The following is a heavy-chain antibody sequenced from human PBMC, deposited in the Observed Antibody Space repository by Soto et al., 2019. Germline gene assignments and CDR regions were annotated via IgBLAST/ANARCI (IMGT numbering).Heavy chain of an antibody. Sequence: GGSLRLSCAASGFTFSSYAMHWVRQAPGKGLKWVAVMSYDGSNKYYADSVKGRFTISRDNSKNTLYLQMNSLRVEDTAVYYCARDRTLFGTGSTYYFDYWGQGTLVTV. D-gene: IGHD1-1*01. CDR3: ARDRTLFGTGSTYYFDY. J-gene: IGHJ4*02. CDR2: MSYDGSNK. V-gene: IGHV3-30-3*01. CDR1: GFTFSSYA.